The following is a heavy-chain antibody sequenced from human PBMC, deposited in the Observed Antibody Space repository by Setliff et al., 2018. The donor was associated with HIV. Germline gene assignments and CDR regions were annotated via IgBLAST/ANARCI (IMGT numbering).Heavy chain of an antibody. CDR1: GVYVGSGDYY. J-gene: IGHJ4*02. Sequence: SETLSLTCSVSGVYVGSGDYYWHWIRQHPEKALEWIGYIFHSGDTYYNPSLKSRISMSVDTSKNQFSLELTSLTAADTAVYYCATRPRIAARPFDYRGQGMLVTVSS. D-gene: IGHD6-6*01. CDR3: ATRPRIAARPFDY. V-gene: IGHV4-31*03. CDR2: IFHSGDT.